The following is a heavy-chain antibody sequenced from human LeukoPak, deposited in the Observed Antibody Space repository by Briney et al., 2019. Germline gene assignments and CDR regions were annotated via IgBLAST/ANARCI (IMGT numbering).Heavy chain of an antibody. Sequence: APVKVSCKASGYTFTSYDINWVRQATGQGLEWMGWMNPNSGNTGYAQKFQGRLTMTRNTSISTAYMELSSLRSEDTAVYYCARGSSGRNYYYYYMDVWGKGTTVTISS. CDR3: ARGSSGRNYYYYYMDV. D-gene: IGHD1-14*01. CDR2: MNPNSGNT. CDR1: GYTFTSYD. J-gene: IGHJ6*03. V-gene: IGHV1-8*01.